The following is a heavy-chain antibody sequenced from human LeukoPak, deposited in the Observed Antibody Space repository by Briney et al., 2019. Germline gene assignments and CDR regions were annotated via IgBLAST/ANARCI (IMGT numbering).Heavy chain of an antibody. Sequence: PSETLSLTCTVSGGSISSYYWSWIRQPPGQGLEWIGYIYYSGSTNYNPSLKRRVTISVDTSKNQFSLTLSSVTAADTDVYYCARGVGLVVKYDIWTGTNNWFDPWGQGTLVTVSS. CDR3: ARGVGLVVKYDIWTGTNNWFDP. J-gene: IGHJ5*02. CDR2: IYYSGST. CDR1: GGSISSYY. D-gene: IGHD3-9*01. V-gene: IGHV4-59*01.